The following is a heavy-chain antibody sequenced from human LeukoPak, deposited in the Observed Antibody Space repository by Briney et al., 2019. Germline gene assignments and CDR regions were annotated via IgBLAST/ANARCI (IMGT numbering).Heavy chain of an antibody. CDR3: ARGGGGATPFDY. D-gene: IGHD1-26*01. J-gene: IGHJ4*02. Sequence: PSQTLSLTCTVSGGSISSGDYYWSWIRQPPGKGLEWIGYIYYSGSTYYTPSLKSRVTISVDTSKNQFPLKLSSVTAADTAVYYCARGGGGATPFDYWGQGTLVTVSS. V-gene: IGHV4-30-4*08. CDR2: IYYSGST. CDR1: GGSISSGDYY.